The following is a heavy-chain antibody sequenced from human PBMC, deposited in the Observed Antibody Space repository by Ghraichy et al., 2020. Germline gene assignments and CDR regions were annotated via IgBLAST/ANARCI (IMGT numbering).Heavy chain of an antibody. J-gene: IGHJ4*02. V-gene: IGHV4-61*01. CDR2: IYNSGST. CDR3: ARGFVYCNDGVCFGKRPTFDY. D-gene: IGHD2-8*01. Sequence: SETLSLSCTVSGDSVSSDSLYWSWIRQPPGKGLEWIGYIYNSGSTNYNFSLKSRVTISIDTSKNQFSLRLSSVTAADTAVYFCARGFVYCNDGVCFGKRPTFDYWGQGILVTVSS. CDR1: GDSVSSDSLY.